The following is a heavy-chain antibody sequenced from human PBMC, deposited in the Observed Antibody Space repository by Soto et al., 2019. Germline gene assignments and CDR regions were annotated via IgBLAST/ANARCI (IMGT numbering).Heavy chain of an antibody. D-gene: IGHD7-27*01. CDR3: ARGPSGDKVDS. J-gene: IGHJ4*02. CDR1: GGSISTVDYW. CDR2: IYDDGRT. Sequence: QVQLQESGPGLVKPSQTLSLTCTVSGGSISTVDYWWSWIRQSPDMGLEWIGHIYDDGRTYNNPSLEGRVTMSVDTSKSQLSLTLSSVSAADTAVYYCARGPSGDKVDSWGQGTLVTVSS. V-gene: IGHV4-30-4*01.